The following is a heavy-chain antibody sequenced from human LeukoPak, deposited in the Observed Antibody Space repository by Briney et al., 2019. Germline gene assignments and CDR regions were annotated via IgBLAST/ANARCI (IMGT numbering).Heavy chain of an antibody. CDR2: ISSSSSYL. D-gene: IGHD3-22*01. Sequence: PGGSLRLSCAASGFPFSAYSMNWVRQAPGKGLEWVSSISSSSSYLYYADSVKGRFTISRDNAKNSLYLYMNSLRAEDTAVYYCAKAYYDSSGYSYYFDYWGQGTLVTVSS. CDR3: AKAYYDSSGYSYYFDY. J-gene: IGHJ4*02. CDR1: GFPFSAYS. V-gene: IGHV3-21*01.